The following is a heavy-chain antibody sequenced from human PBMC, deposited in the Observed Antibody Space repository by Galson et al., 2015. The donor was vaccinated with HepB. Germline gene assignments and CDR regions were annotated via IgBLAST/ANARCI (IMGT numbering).Heavy chain of an antibody. V-gene: IGHV1-3*01. Sequence: SVKVSCKASGYTFTSYAMHWVRQAPGQRLEWMGWINAGNGNTKYSQKFQGRVTITRDTSASTAYMELSSLRSEDTAVYYCARVAFPEMATTYLDYWGQGTLVTVSS. CDR3: ARVAFPEMATTYLDY. D-gene: IGHD5-24*01. CDR1: GYTFTSYA. J-gene: IGHJ4*02. CDR2: INAGNGNT.